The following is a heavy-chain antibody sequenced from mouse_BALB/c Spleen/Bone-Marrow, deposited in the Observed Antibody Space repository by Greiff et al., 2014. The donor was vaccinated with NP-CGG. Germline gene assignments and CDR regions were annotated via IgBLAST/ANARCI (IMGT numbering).Heavy chain of an antibody. CDR2: IYPGDGDT. CDR1: GYTFTSYW. Sequence: QVQLQQSGAELARPGASVKLSCKASGYTFTSYWMQWVKQRPGQGPEWIGAIYPGDGDTRYTQKFKGKATLTADKSSSTAYMQLSSLASEDSAVYYCARGFPFDYWGQGTTLTVSS. V-gene: IGHV1-87*01. CDR3: ARGFPFDY. J-gene: IGHJ2*01.